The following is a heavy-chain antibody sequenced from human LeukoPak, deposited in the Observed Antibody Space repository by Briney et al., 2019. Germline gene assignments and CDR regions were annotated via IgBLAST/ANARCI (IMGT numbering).Heavy chain of an antibody. V-gene: IGHV3-23*01. D-gene: IGHD1-26*01. J-gene: IGHJ6*03. CDR2: ISDSGGST. Sequence: GGSLRLSCAASGFTFSSYAMSWVRQAPGKGLEWVSAISDSGGSTYYADSVKGRFTISRDNSKNTLSLQMNSLRAEDTAVYYCAKCIVGTLWTMDVWGKGTTVTVSS. CDR3: AKCIVGTLWTMDV. CDR1: GFTFSSYA.